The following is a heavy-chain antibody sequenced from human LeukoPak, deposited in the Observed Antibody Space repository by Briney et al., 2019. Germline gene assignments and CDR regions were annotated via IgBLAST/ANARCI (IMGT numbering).Heavy chain of an antibody. D-gene: IGHD2-21*02. CDR3: AKALRAYCGGDCIRDY. Sequence: GGSLRLPCAVSGFTFSSHAMSWVRQAPGKGLEWVSVISGSGGSTYYADSVKGRFTTSRNNSKNTLYLQMNSLRAEDTAVYYCAKALRAYCGGDCIRDYWGQGTLVTVSS. CDR2: ISGSGGST. J-gene: IGHJ4*02. CDR1: GFTFSSHA. V-gene: IGHV3-23*01.